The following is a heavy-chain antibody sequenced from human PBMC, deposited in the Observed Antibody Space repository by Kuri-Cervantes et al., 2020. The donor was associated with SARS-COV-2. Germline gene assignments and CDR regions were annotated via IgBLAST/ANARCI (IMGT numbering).Heavy chain of an antibody. Sequence: SVKVSCKAPGGTFSRYAFNWVRQAPGQGLEGMGGIIPIFGTANYAQKFQGRVTITTDESTSTAYMELSSLRSEDTAVYYCASFGNWFDPWGQGTLVTVSS. CDR2: IIPIFGTA. CDR3: ASFGNWFDP. CDR1: GGTFSRYA. J-gene: IGHJ5*02. D-gene: IGHD3-10*01. V-gene: IGHV1-69*05.